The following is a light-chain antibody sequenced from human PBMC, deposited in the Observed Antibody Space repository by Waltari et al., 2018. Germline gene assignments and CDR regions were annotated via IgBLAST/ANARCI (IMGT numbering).Light chain of an antibody. CDR2: WAS. V-gene: IGKV4-1*01. Sequence: DIVMTQSPDSLAVSLCERATINCKSSQSVLYSSNNKNPLDWYQQKPGQPPKLLVYWASTRESGVPDRFSGSGSGTDFTLTISSLQAEDVAVYYCQQYYSLPWTFGQGTKVEIK. CDR3: QQYYSLPWT. J-gene: IGKJ1*01. CDR1: QSVLYSSNNKNP.